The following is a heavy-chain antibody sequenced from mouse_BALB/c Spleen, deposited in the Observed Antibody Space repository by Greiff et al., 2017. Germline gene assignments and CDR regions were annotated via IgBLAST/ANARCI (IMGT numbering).Heavy chain of an antibody. D-gene: IGHD1-1*02. V-gene: IGHV3-6*02. Sequence: VQLKESGPGLVKPSQSLSLTCSVTGYSITSGYSWNWIRQFPGNKLEWMGYISYDGSNNYNPSLKNRISITRDTSKNQFFLKLNSVTTEDTATYYCARATVANYAMDYWGQGTSVTVSS. CDR1: GYSITSGYS. J-gene: IGHJ4*01. CDR3: ARATVANYAMDY. CDR2: ISYDGSN.